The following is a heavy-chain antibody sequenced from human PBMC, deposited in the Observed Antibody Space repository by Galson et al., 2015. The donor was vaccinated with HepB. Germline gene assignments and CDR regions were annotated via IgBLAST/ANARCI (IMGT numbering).Heavy chain of an antibody. CDR3: ARDYPSNTAMPGSVFSWGFDY. D-gene: IGHD5-18*01. V-gene: IGHV1-46*01. CDR2: INPSGGST. J-gene: IGHJ4*02. CDR1: GYTFTSYA. Sequence: SVKVSCKASGYTFTSYAMHWVRQAPGQRLEWMGIINPSGGSTSYAQKFQGRVTMTRDTSTSTVYMELSSLRSEDTAVYYCARDYPSNTAMPGSVFSWGFDYWGQGTLVTVSS.